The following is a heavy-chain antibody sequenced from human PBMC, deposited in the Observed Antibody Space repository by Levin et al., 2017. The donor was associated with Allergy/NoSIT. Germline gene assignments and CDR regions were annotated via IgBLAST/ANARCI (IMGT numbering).Heavy chain of an antibody. CDR1: GFIFNDYV. CDR3: AKRRYSNGGSFEY. V-gene: IGHV3-23*01. D-gene: IGHD6-25*01. J-gene: IGHJ4*02. CDR2: ISGSGGST. Sequence: PSETLSLTCAASGFIFNDYVMSWVRQAPGKGLEWVSDISGSGGSTNYADSVRGRLTISRDNSKDTLYLQMNSLRDEDTAIYYCAKRRYSNGGSFEYWGQGTLVTVSS.